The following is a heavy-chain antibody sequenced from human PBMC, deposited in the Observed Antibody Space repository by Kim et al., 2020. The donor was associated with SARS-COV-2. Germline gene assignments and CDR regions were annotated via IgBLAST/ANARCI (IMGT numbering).Heavy chain of an antibody. D-gene: IGHD1-26*01. CDR3: ARGAGYSGSSRGAFDI. V-gene: IGHV5-10-1*01. Sequence: GEALKISCKGSGYSFTSYWISWVRQMPGKGLEWMGRIDPSDSYTNYSPSFQGHVTISADKSISTAYLQWSSLKASDTAMYYCARGAGYSGSSRGAFDIWGQGTMVTVSS. J-gene: IGHJ3*02. CDR1: GYSFTSYW. CDR2: IDPSDSYT.